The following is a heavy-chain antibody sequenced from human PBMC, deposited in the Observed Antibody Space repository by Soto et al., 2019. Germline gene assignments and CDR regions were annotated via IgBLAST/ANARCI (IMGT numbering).Heavy chain of an antibody. CDR1: GFTFSSYA. Sequence: PGGSLRLSCIASGFTFSSYAMTWVRQAPGNGLEWVSDISGSGGITYYADSVKGRFTISRDNSKNTLNLQMNSLRADDTAVYYCARARRGAPYYYTMDLWCQGTTVTVSS. CDR2: ISGSGGIT. D-gene: IGHD3-10*01. J-gene: IGHJ6*02. V-gene: IGHV3-23*01. CDR3: ARARRGAPYYYTMDL.